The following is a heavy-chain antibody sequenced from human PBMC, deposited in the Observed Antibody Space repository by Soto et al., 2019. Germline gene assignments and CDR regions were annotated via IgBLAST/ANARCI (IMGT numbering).Heavy chain of an antibody. V-gene: IGHV4-39*01. CDR3: GRLEGLATISYYFDY. CDR2: VYYSGST. CDR1: GGSVRSSSYY. Sequence: SETLSLTCTVSGGSVRSSSYYWGWVRQPPGKGLEWIGSVYYSGSTYYNPSLESRVAISVDKSKNQFSLKLMSLSAADTAVYYCGRLEGLATISYYFDYWGQGALVTVSS. J-gene: IGHJ4*02. D-gene: IGHD3-9*01.